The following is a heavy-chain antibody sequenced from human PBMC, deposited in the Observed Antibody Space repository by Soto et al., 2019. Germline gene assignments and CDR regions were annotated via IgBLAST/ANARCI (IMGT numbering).Heavy chain of an antibody. Sequence: EVQLLESGGGLVQPGGSLRLSCAASGFTFSSYAMSWVRQAPEKGLGWVSTINDSGGDTYYADSVKGRFTISRDNSKNTLYLQMNSLTVEDTAVYYCAKDPPQTGTTFDYWGQGTLVTVSS. J-gene: IGHJ4*02. CDR3: AKDPPQTGTTFDY. D-gene: IGHD1-1*01. CDR2: INDSGGDT. V-gene: IGHV3-23*01. CDR1: GFTFSSYA.